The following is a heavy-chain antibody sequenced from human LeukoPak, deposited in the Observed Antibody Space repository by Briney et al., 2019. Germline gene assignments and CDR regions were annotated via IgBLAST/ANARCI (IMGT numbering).Heavy chain of an antibody. CDR2: IYYSEST. D-gene: IGHD3-10*01. V-gene: IGHV4-59*02. J-gene: IGHJ6*03. Sequence: NPSETLSLTCTVSGGSVSSDYWSWIRQPPGKGLECVGDIYYSESTNYNPSVKSRVTISVDTSKNQFSLKLSSVTAADTAVYYCARVARGVRAAYYYYMDVWGKGTTVTISS. CDR1: GGSVSSDY. CDR3: ARVARGVRAAYYYYMDV.